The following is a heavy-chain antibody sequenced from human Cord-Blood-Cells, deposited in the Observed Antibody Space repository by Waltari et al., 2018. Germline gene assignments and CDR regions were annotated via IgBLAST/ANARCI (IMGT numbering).Heavy chain of an antibody. V-gene: IGHV3-30*04. J-gene: IGHJ4*02. D-gene: IGHD3-3*01. CDR1: GFPFSSYA. CDR2: ISYDGSNK. CDR3: AREVTIFGVVDY. Sequence: QVQLVESGGGVVQPGRSLSLSCAASGFPFSSYAMPWARQAPGKGLEWVAVISYDGSNKYYADSVKGRFTISRDNSKNTLYLQMNSLRAEDTAVYYCAREVTIFGVVDYWGQGTLVTVSS.